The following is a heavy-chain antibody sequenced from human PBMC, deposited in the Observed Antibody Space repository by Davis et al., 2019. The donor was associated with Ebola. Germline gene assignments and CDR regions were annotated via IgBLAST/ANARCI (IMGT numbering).Heavy chain of an antibody. Sequence: ASVKVSCKTSGYSFTRHGISWVRQAPGHGLEWMGWISVSNDNAESAQKFQDRLTLTTDTSTSTAYMELRSLRPDDTAVYYCASEEMVRGVQYYFDYWGQGTLVTVSS. D-gene: IGHD3-10*01. V-gene: IGHV1-18*01. CDR2: ISVSNDNA. CDR1: GYSFTRHG. J-gene: IGHJ4*02. CDR3: ASEEMVRGVQYYFDY.